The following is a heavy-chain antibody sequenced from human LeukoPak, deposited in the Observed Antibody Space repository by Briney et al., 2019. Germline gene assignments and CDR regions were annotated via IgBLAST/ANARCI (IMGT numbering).Heavy chain of an antibody. J-gene: IGHJ6*02. Sequence: GGSLRLSCAASGFTFTDYYMTWVRQAPGKGLEWVSYISSSGSNIYYADSVKGRFTISRDNAKDSLSLQMNSLRAEDTAVYCCARGSAGYYYYHGLDVWGRGTTVTVSS. V-gene: IGHV3-11*01. CDR2: ISSSGSNI. D-gene: IGHD2-15*01. CDR1: GFTFTDYY. CDR3: ARGSAGYYYYHGLDV.